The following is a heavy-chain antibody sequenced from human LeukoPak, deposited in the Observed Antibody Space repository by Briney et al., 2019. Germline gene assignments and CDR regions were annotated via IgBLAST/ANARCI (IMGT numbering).Heavy chain of an antibody. Sequence: SETLSLTCTVSGGSISSGDYYWSWIRQPPGKGLEWIGSIYYSGSTYYNPSLKSRVTISVDTSKNQFSLKLSSVTAADTAVYYCASAVDTMIVVDPPDAFDIWGQGTMVTVSS. V-gene: IGHV4-39*01. D-gene: IGHD3-22*01. CDR2: IYYSGST. CDR1: GGSISSGDYY. J-gene: IGHJ3*02. CDR3: ASAVDTMIVVDPPDAFDI.